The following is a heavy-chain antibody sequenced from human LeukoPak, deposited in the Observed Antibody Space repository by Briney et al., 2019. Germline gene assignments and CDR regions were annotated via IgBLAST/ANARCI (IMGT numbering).Heavy chain of an antibody. J-gene: IGHJ4*02. CDR2: IWHDGSKQ. Sequence: GGSLRLSCAASGFTFSGHGVHWIRQAPGKGLEWVAVIWHDGSKQLYADSVKGRFSISRDDSTSTLYLQMNSLRAEDTAVYYCAREDSSGWFSAYWGQGTLVTVSS. CDR1: GFTFSGHG. V-gene: IGHV3-33*01. CDR3: AREDSSGWFSAY. D-gene: IGHD6-19*01.